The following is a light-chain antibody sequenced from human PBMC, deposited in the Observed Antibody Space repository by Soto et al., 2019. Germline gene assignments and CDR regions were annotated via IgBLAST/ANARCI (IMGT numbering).Light chain of an antibody. V-gene: IGKV3-15*01. CDR1: QSVRNN. CDR2: DAS. J-gene: IGKJ5*01. Sequence: EKVMTQSPATLSVSPGERATLSCRASQSVRNNLAWYQQKLGQAPRLLIYDASTRATGIPARFSGSGSETEFTLTISSLQAEDFAVYFCQQYKMWPVTFGQGTRLEIK. CDR3: QQYKMWPVT.